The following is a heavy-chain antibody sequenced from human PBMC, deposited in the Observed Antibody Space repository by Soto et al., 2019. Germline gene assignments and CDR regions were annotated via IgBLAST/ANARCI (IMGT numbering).Heavy chain of an antibody. Sequence: EVQLLESGGGSVQPGKSLRLSCAASGFTFSSYAMSWVRQAPGKGLEWVSVISGSGGSTYYADSVKGRFTISRDNSKNTLYLPMNNLRAADTAVYYCAKGLPERRSAYYRYNWFDPWGQGTLVTVSS. J-gene: IGHJ5*02. CDR3: AKGLPERRSAYYRYNWFDP. CDR1: GFTFSSYA. D-gene: IGHD3-3*01. CDR2: ISGSGGST. V-gene: IGHV3-23*01.